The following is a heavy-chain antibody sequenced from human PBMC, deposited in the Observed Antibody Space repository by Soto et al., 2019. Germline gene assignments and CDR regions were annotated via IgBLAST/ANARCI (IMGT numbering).Heavy chain of an antibody. CDR1: GDSLSSSKYY. J-gene: IGHJ6*02. CDR2: IYYGGST. V-gene: IGHV4-39*05. CDR3: SKTDYYYYGMDV. Sequence: SETPFLTCTVSGDSLSSSKYYWGGIRQPPGKGLEWIGSIYYGGSTFYNPSLKSRDTISVDTSKNQFSLRLSSVTAADTAVYYCSKTDYYYYGMDVWGQGTTVTVSS.